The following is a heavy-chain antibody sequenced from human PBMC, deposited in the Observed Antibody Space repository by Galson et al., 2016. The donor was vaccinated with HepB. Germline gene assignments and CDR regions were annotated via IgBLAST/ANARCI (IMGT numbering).Heavy chain of an antibody. CDR1: GGSFSTYA. D-gene: IGHD6-19*01. Sequence: CKASGGSFSTYAISWVRQAPGQGLEWVGGIIPMLGTTNYAQKFLGRVTITADESTSTAYMELNSLRSEDTAMFFCARDSRIGVPSYYYAMDVWGQGTTVTVSS. J-gene: IGHJ6*02. CDR3: ARDSRIGVPSYYYAMDV. V-gene: IGHV1-69*01. CDR2: IIPMLGTT.